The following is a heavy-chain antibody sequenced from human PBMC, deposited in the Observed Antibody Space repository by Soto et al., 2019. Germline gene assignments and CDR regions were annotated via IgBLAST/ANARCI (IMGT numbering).Heavy chain of an antibody. D-gene: IGHD6-19*01. V-gene: IGHV1-18*01. Sequence: QVQLVQSGAAVKKPGASVKVSCKASGYTFTSYGISWVRQAPGQGREWMGWISAYNGNTNYAQKLQGRVTMTTDTSTSTDYVELKSLRADHTAVYYCARGGTAVGGTEVDYWGQGTLVTVSS. CDR1: GYTFTSYG. CDR3: ARGGTAVGGTEVDY. J-gene: IGHJ4*02. CDR2: ISAYNGNT.